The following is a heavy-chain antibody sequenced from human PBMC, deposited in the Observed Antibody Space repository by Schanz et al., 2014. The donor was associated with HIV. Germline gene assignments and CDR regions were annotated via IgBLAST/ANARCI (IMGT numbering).Heavy chain of an antibody. J-gene: IGHJ2*01. Sequence: QVQLVQSGAEVKKPGSSVMVSCKTSGGTFTNYAISWVRQAPGQGLQWMGGIIPFFGTANYAQTLQGRLSIAADESTGTAYMDLPSLRYEDTALYSCAASMYNGSYGTHYYFDLWGRGTLVTVSS. D-gene: IGHD1-26*01. CDR1: GGTFTNYA. CDR2: IIPFFGTA. V-gene: IGHV1-69*12. CDR3: AASMYNGSYGTHYYFDL.